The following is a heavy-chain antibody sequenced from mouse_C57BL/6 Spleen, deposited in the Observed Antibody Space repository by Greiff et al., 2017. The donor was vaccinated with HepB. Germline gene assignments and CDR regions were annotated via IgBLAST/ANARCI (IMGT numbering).Heavy chain of an antibody. J-gene: IGHJ1*03. CDR3: ARWWLRWYFDV. CDR2: IYPGDGDT. CDR1: GYAFSSYW. Sequence: VQLQESGAELVKPGASVKISCKASGYAFSSYWMNWVKQRPGKGLEWIGQIYPGDGDTNYNGKFKGKATLTADKSSSTAYMQLSSLTSEDSAVYFCARWWLRWYFDVWGTGTTVTVSS. D-gene: IGHD1-1*02. V-gene: IGHV1-80*01.